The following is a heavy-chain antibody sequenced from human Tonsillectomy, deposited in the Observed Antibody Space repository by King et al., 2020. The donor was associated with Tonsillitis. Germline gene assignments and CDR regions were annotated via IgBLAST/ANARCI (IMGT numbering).Heavy chain of an antibody. CDR1: GDSVSSNSAA. V-gene: IGHV6-1*01. D-gene: IGHD3-16*01. Sequence: QVQLQQSGPGLVKPSQTLSVTCAISGDSVSSNSAAWNWIRQSPSRGLEWLGRTYYRSKWYNDYAVSVKSRITINPDTSKNQFSLHLNSVNPEDTAVFYCENTISTFGGMDANYYYHYGMDVWGQGTTVTVSS. CDR3: ENTISTFGGMDANYYYHYGMDV. J-gene: IGHJ6*02. CDR2: TYYRSKWYN.